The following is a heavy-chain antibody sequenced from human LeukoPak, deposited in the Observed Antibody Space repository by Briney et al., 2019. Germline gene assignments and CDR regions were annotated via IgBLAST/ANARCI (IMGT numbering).Heavy chain of an antibody. J-gene: IGHJ6*02. Sequence: GESLKISCKGSGYSFTSYWIGWVRQMPGKGLEWMGKIDPSDSYTNCSPSFQGHVTISADKSISTAYLQWSSLKASDTAMYYCARRTGFLFGMDVWGQGTPVTVSS. CDR1: GYSFTSYW. V-gene: IGHV5-10-1*01. CDR2: IDPSDSYT. D-gene: IGHD6-19*01. CDR3: ARRTGFLFGMDV.